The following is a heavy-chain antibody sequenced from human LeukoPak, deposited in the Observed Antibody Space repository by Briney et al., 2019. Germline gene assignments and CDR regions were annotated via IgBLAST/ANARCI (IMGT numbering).Heavy chain of an antibody. CDR2: ISSSSSFI. J-gene: IGHJ4*02. CDR1: GFTFSDYS. V-gene: IGHV3-48*01. D-gene: IGHD3-10*01. Sequence: GGSLRLSCAASGFTFSDYSMTWVRQAPGKGLQWLSYISSSSSFIYYADSVKGRFTISRDNARNSLHLQMNSLRAEDTAVYYCAREVYYGSGRRFDLWGQGTLVTVSS. CDR3: AREVYYGSGRRFDL.